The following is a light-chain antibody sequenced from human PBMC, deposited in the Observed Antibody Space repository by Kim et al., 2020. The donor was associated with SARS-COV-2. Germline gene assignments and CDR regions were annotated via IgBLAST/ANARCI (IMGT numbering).Light chain of an antibody. CDR2: QDS. CDR1: KLGDKY. J-gene: IGLJ2*01. Sequence: SYELTQPPSVSVSPGQTASITCSGDKLGDKYACWYQQQPGQSPVLVIYQDSKRPSGIPERFSGSNSGTTATLTISGTQAMDEADYYCQAWDSSTLVFGGG. CDR3: QAWDSSTLV. V-gene: IGLV3-1*01.